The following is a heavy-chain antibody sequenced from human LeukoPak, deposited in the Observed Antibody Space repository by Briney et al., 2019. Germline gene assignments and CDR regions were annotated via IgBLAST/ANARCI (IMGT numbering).Heavy chain of an antibody. V-gene: IGHV4-39*01. CDR3: ARRLGSAWYFDY. Sequence: SETLSLTCTVSGDSISNSNHYWGWFRPPPGKGLEWIGSIYYTGSTHYNPSLKSRVTISVDTSKNQFSLKLSSVTAADTAVFYCARRLGSAWYFDYWGQGTLVTVSS. CDR2: IYYTGST. CDR1: GDSISNSNHY. J-gene: IGHJ4*02. D-gene: IGHD6-25*01.